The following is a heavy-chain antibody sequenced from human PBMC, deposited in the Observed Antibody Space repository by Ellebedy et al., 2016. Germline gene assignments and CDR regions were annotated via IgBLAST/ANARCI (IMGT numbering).Heavy chain of an antibody. Sequence: GGSLRLSCAASGFTFSSYVMRWVRQAPGKGLEFVAAISYDGSNKYYLDSVKGRFTISRDNSKNTLFLQMNSLRPEDTAVYYCVRGTPLMGADSPYWGQGTLVTVSS. D-gene: IGHD1-26*01. CDR1: GFTFSSYV. J-gene: IGHJ4*02. CDR2: ISYDGSNK. V-gene: IGHV3-30*04. CDR3: VRGTPLMGADSPY.